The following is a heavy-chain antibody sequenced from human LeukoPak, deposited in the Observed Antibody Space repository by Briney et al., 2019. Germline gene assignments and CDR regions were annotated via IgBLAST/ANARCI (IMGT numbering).Heavy chain of an antibody. CDR3: ARGSSVADY. D-gene: IGHD4-23*01. CDR2: ISGSGSTI. CDR1: GFTFSSYS. V-gene: IGHV3-48*02. J-gene: IGHJ4*02. Sequence: GGSLRLSCAASGFTFSSYSVNWVRQGPGKGLEWVSCISGSGSTIYYADSVKGRFTISRDNAENSLYLQMNSLRDADTAVYYCARGSSVADYWGQGTLVTVSS.